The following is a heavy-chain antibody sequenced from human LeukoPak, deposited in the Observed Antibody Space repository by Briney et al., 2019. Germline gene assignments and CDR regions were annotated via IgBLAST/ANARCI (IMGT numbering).Heavy chain of an antibody. J-gene: IGHJ4*02. CDR1: GFTFSDYY. CDR2: ICDSGRTI. D-gene: IGHD3-22*01. V-gene: IGHV3-11*01. CDR3: ARDRLGDYDHSGYYDK. Sequence: GGSLRLSCAASGFTFSDYYMSWIRQAPGKGLQWISYICDSGRTIYYADSVKGRFTISRDNAKNSVYLQMNNLGAEDTAVYYCARDRLGDYDHSGYYDKWGQGTLVTVSS.